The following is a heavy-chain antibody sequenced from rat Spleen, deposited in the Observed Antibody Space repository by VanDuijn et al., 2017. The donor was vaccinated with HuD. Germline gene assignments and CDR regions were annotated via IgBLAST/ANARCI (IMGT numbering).Heavy chain of an antibody. J-gene: IGHJ2*01. CDR1: GFSLSDYS. CDR3: TSARD. V-gene: IGHV2S63*01. CDR2: MWSGGST. Sequence: EVQLKESGPGLVQPSQTLSLTCTGSGFSLSDYSVHWVRQPPGKGLEWMGAMWSGGSTEYNSALKSRLIISRDTSKSQVFLKMNSLQTDDTAIYFCTSARDWGQGVMVTVS. D-gene: IGHD1-4*01.